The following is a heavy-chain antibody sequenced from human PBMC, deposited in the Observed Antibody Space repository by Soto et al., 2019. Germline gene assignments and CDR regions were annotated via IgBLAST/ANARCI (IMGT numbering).Heavy chain of an antibody. CDR2: IYTSGST. CDR3: ASSGSPGSAFDI. V-gene: IGHV4-4*07. Sequence: QVQLQESGPGLVKPSETLSLTCTVSGGSISSYYWSWIRQPAGKGLEWIGRIYTSGSTNYNPSLKSRLTLSVDTSKNQFSLKLSSVTAADTAVYYCASSGSPGSAFDIWGQGTMVTVSS. D-gene: IGHD1-26*01. CDR1: GGSISSYY. J-gene: IGHJ3*02.